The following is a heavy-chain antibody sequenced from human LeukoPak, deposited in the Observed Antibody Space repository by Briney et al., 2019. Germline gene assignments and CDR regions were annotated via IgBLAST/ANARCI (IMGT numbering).Heavy chain of an antibody. CDR3: ARPGDYERRDAFDI. Sequence: SETLSLTCTVSGGSISNYYWGWIRQPPGKGLEWIGSIYYSGSTYYNPSLKSRVTISVDTSKNQFSLKLSSVTAADTAVYYCARPGDYERRDAFDIWGQGTMVTVSS. D-gene: IGHD4-17*01. V-gene: IGHV4-39*01. CDR1: GGSISNYY. CDR2: IYYSGST. J-gene: IGHJ3*02.